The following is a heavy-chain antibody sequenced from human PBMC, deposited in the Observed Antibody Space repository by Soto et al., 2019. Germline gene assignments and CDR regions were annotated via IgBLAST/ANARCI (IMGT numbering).Heavy chain of an antibody. CDR3: ARGSSVRGMNV. D-gene: IGHD6-13*01. CDR1: GFIFSDYY. J-gene: IGHJ6*02. Sequence: VGSLRLSCAASGFIFSDYYMSWVRQAPGKGLEWVSYISGSDPYMKYADAVKGRFTISRDNAKNALYLQMNSLRDDDTAVYYCARGSSVRGMNVWGQGTTVTVSS. CDR2: ISGSDPYM. V-gene: IGHV3-11*06.